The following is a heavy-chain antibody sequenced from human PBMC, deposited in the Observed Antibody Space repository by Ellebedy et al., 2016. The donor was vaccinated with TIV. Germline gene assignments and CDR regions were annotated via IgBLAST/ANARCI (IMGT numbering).Heavy chain of an antibody. CDR3: ARDFYDFWSGYSPITSDY. J-gene: IGHJ4*02. CDR2: ISAYNGNT. CDR1: GYTFTSYG. D-gene: IGHD3-3*01. Sequence: ASVKVSCXASGYTFTSYGISWVRQAPGQGLEWMGWISAYNGNTNYAQKLQGRVTMTTDTSTSTAYMELRSLRSDDTAVYYCARDFYDFWSGYSPITSDYWGQGTLVTVSS. V-gene: IGHV1-18*01.